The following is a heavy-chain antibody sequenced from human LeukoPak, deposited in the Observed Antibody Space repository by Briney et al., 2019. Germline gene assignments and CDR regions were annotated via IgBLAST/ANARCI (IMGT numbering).Heavy chain of an antibody. Sequence: HGESLKISCKGSGYSFTSYWIGWVRQMPGKGLEWMGIIYPGDSDSRYSPSLQGQVTISADKSISTAYLQWSSLKASDTAMYYCARLGLGISTNWYFDLWGRGTLVTVSS. CDR1: GYSFTSYW. J-gene: IGHJ2*01. CDR2: IYPGDSDS. D-gene: IGHD7-27*01. CDR3: ARLGLGISTNWYFDL. V-gene: IGHV5-51*01.